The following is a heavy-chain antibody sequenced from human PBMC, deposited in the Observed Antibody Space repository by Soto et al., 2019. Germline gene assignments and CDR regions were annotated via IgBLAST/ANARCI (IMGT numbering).Heavy chain of an antibody. CDR3: AKVIYNTGWFPDH. CDR1: GFTFSSYD. D-gene: IGHD6-19*01. J-gene: IGHJ4*02. Sequence: PGGSLRLSCAASGFTFSSYDMNWVRQAPGRGLEWVSGITVSGSNTYYADSVKGRFTISRDNSKNTLYLQMNSLRAEDTAIYYCAKVIYNTGWFPDHWGQGTLVTVSS. CDR2: ITVSGSNT. V-gene: IGHV3-23*01.